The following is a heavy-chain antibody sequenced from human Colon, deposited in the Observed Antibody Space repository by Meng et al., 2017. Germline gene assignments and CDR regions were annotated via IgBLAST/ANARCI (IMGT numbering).Heavy chain of an antibody. CDR2: INPNSGGT. D-gene: IGHD3-22*01. J-gene: IGHJ3*02. CDR1: GYTFTGYY. V-gene: IGHV1-2*06. Sequence: ASVKVSCKASGYTFTGYYMHWVRQAPGQGLEWMGRINPNSGGTNYAQNFQGRVTMTRETSISTAYMELSSQRSDGTALYYCAGMKGSSGSDAFDIWGQGTVVTVSS. CDR3: AGMKGSSGSDAFDI.